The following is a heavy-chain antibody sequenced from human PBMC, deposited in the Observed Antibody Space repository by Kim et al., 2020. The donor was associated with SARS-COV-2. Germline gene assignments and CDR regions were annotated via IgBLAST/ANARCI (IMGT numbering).Heavy chain of an antibody. CDR3: ARSYTVVTPGRAGVDYFDY. Sequence: GGSLRLSCAASGFTFSSYGMHWVRQAPGKGLEWVAVIWYDGSNKYYADSVKGRFTISRDNSKNTLYLQMNSLRAEDTAVYYCARSYTVVTPGRAGVDYFDYWGQGTLVTVSS. CDR2: IWYDGSNK. V-gene: IGHV3-33*01. J-gene: IGHJ4*02. CDR1: GFTFSSYG. D-gene: IGHD2-21*02.